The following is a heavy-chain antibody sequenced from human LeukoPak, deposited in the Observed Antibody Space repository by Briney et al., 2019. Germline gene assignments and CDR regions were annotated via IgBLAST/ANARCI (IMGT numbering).Heavy chain of an antibody. D-gene: IGHD4-11*01. Sequence: SETLSLTCAVSGGSIRSYYWSWIRQPPGKGLEWIGYMHYTGTTNYNPSLNGRVSISRDTSNNFFSLRLRSVTAADTAVYFCARGRVSSSTWYSTYYYFFYMDFWGKGTTVTVSS. CDR1: GGSIRSYY. J-gene: IGHJ6*03. V-gene: IGHV4-59*01. CDR2: MHYTGTT. CDR3: ARGRVSSSTWYSTYYYFFYMDF.